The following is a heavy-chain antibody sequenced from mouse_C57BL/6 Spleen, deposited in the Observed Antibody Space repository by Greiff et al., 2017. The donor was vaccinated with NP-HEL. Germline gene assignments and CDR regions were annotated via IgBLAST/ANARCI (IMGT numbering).Heavy chain of an antibody. V-gene: IGHV2-5*01. D-gene: IGHD1-1*01. Sequence: QVQLKQSGPGLVQPSQSLSITCTVSGFSLTSYGVHWVRQSPGKGLEWLGVIWRGGSTDYNAAFMSRLSITKDNSKSQVFFKMNSLQADDTAIYYCAKRDYYGSSYTGAMDYWGQGTSVTVSS. CDR1: GFSLTSYG. CDR3: AKRDYYGSSYTGAMDY. J-gene: IGHJ4*01. CDR2: IWRGGST.